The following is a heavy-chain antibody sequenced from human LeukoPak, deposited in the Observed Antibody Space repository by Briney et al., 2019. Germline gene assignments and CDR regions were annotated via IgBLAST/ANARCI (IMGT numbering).Heavy chain of an antibody. V-gene: IGHV4-4*02. CDR1: GGSISSNNW. J-gene: IGHJ4*02. CDR2: IYHSGST. Sequence: PSGTLSLTCAVSGGSISSNNWWWSWVRQPPGKGLEWIGEIYHSGSTNYNPSLKSRVTMSVDTSKNQFSLKLSSVTAADTAVYYCARDFGDRELDYWGQGTLVTVSS. D-gene: IGHD3-3*01. CDR3: ARDFGDRELDY.